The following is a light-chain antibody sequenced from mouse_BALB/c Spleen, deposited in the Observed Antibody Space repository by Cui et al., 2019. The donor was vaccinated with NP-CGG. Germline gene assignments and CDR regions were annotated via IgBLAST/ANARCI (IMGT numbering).Light chain of an antibody. CDR3: ALWYSNHWV. J-gene: IGLJ1*01. CDR2: GTN. Sequence: QAFLPQDSALTTSPGETVTLTCRSSTGAVTTSNYANWVQEKPDHLFTGLIGGTNNRTPGVPARFSGSLIGDKAALIITGAQTEDEAIYFCALWYSNHWVFGGGTKLTVL. CDR1: TGAVTTSNY. V-gene: IGLV1*01.